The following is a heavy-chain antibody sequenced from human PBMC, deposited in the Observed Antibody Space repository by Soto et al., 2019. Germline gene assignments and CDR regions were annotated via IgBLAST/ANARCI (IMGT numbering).Heavy chain of an antibody. J-gene: IGHJ4*02. Sequence: ASVKVSCKASGGTFSNSVISWVRQAPGQGLEWVGGIIPIFDSTNYAQKLQGRVRITADESTSTAYMELSSLRSEDSALYYCARAPILGAVTMHENYFDYWGQGTLVTVSS. CDR3: ARAPILGAVTMHENYFDY. CDR1: GGTFSNSV. D-gene: IGHD2-21*01. CDR2: IIPIFDST. V-gene: IGHV1-69*13.